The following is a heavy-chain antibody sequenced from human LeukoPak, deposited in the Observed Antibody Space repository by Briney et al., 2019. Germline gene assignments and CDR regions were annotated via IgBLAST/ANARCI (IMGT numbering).Heavy chain of an antibody. CDR2: ISGSGGST. CDR3: AKDRKYSSSWWPNAFDI. Sequence: PGGSLRLSCAASGFTFSSYAMSWVRQAPGKGLEWVSAISGSGGSTYYADSVKGRFTISRDNSKNTLYLQMNSLRAEDTAVYYCAKDRKYSSSWWPNAFDIWGQGTMVTVSS. D-gene: IGHD6-13*01. J-gene: IGHJ3*02. V-gene: IGHV3-23*01. CDR1: GFTFSSYA.